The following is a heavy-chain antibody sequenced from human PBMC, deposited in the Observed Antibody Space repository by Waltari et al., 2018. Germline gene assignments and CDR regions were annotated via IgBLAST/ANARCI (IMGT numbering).Heavy chain of an antibody. V-gene: IGHV3-23*01. D-gene: IGHD2-21*02. CDR1: GSTFSDYA. CDR2: SSGGGTT. CDR3: ARDHPAKLGAWYIDY. Sequence: EVQLLESGGGSVQPGGSLRVSCEDSGSTFSDYAMSWVRQAPGKGGGWVSGSSGGGTTYYTDSVKGRFTIARDNAKNTLYLLMNSLRGEDTAVYYCARDHPAKLGAWYIDYWGQGTLVTVSS. J-gene: IGHJ4*02.